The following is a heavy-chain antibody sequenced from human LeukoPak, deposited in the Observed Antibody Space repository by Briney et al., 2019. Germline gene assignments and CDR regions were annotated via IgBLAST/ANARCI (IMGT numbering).Heavy chain of an antibody. D-gene: IGHD3-9*01. CDR2: IIPIFGTA. J-gene: IGHJ6*02. CDR3: ARGYYDILTGYHYYYYGMDV. Sequence: SVKVSCKASGGTFSSYAISWVRQAPGLGLEWMGGIIPIFGTANYAQKFQGRVTITADESTSTAYMELRSLRSDDTAVYYCARGYYDILTGYHYYYYGMDVWGQGTTVTVSS. CDR1: GGTFSSYA. V-gene: IGHV1-69*13.